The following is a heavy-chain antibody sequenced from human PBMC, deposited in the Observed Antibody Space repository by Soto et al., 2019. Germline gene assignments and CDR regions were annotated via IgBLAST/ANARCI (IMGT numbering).Heavy chain of an antibody. J-gene: IGHJ4*02. CDR1: GYTFTSYG. D-gene: IGHD3-22*01. CDR2: ISAYNGNT. V-gene: IGHV1-18*01. CDR3: ARTSITMIVVVITPYYFDY. Sequence: ASVKVSCKASGYTFTSYGISWVRQAPGQGLEWMGWISAYNGNTNYAQKLQGRVTMTTDTSTSTAYMELRSLRSDDTAVYYCARTSITMIVVVITPYYFDYWGQGTLVTVSS.